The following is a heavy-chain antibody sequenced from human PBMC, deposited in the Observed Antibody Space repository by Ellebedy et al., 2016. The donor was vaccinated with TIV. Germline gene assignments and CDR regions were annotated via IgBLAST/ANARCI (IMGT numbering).Heavy chain of an antibody. CDR1: GFTFSSYS. CDR3: ARVDSNSSPYYYYGMDV. D-gene: IGHD6-6*01. Sequence: PGGSLRLSCAASGFTFSSYSMNWVRQAPGKGLEWVSYISSSSSTIYYADSVKGRFTISRDNAKNSLYLQMNSLRDEDTAVYYCARVDSNSSPYYYYGMDVWGQGTTVTVSS. V-gene: IGHV3-48*02. CDR2: ISSSSSTI. J-gene: IGHJ6*02.